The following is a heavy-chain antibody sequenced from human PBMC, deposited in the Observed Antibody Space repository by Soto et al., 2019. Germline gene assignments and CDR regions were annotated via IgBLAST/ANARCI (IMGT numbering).Heavy chain of an antibody. CDR1: GFTFSSYG. V-gene: IGHV3-30*18. CDR2: ISYDGSNK. CDR3: AKENDFWSGDWLHAFDI. J-gene: IGHJ3*02. D-gene: IGHD3-3*01. Sequence: GGSLRLSCAASGFTFSSYGMHWVRQAPGKGLEWVAVISYDGSNKYYADSVKGRFTISRDNSKNTLYLQMNSLRAEDTAVYYCAKENDFWSGDWLHAFDIWGQGTMVTVSS.